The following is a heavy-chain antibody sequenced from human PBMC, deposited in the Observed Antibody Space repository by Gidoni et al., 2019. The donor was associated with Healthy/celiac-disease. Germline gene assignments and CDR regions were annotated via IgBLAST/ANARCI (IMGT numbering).Heavy chain of an antibody. CDR1: GFTVSSNY. J-gene: IGHJ4*02. CDR2: IYSGGST. D-gene: IGHD3-22*01. Sequence: EVQLVESGGGLIQPGGSLRLSCAASGFTVSSNYMSWVRQAPGKGLEWVSVIYSGGSTYYADSVKGRFTISRDNSKNTLYLQMNSLRAEDTAVYYCASESNYYDSSGYPPTRYWGQGTLVTVSS. V-gene: IGHV3-53*01. CDR3: ASESNYYDSSGYPPTRY.